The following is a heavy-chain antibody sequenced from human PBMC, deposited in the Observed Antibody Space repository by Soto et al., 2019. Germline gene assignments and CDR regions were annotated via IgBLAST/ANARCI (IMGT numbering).Heavy chain of an antibody. Sequence: SETLSLTCTVSGGSVSSGSYHWGWIRQPPGKGLEWIGYIYHSGSTNYKPSLKSRVTISVDTSKNQLSLSLTSVTAADTAVYYCARLSAAWFDPWGQGTLVTVSS. D-gene: IGHD6-19*01. CDR3: ARLSAAWFDP. CDR1: GGSVSSGSYH. V-gene: IGHV4-61*01. CDR2: IYHSGST. J-gene: IGHJ5*02.